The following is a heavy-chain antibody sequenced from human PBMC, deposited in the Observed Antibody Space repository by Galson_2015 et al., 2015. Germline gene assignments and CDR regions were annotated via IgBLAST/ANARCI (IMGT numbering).Heavy chain of an antibody. V-gene: IGHV3-23*01. J-gene: IGHJ4*02. D-gene: IGHD6-13*01. CDR3: AKVATKKRYSSSWDY. CDR2: ISGGGGST. CDR1: GFTFSSYA. Sequence: SLRLSCAASGFTFSSYAMSWVRQAPGKGLEWVSGISGGGGSTYYADSVKGRFTISRDNSKNTLYLQMNSLRAEDTALYYCAKVATKKRYSSSWDYWGQGTLVTVSS.